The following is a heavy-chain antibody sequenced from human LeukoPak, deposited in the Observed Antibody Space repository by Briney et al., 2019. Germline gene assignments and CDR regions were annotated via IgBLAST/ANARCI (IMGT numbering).Heavy chain of an antibody. Sequence: SETLSLTCAVYGGSFSGYYWSWIRQPPGKGLEWIGEINHSGSTNYNPSLKGRVTISVDTSKNQFSLKLSSVTAADTAVYYCARVGATTNVDPWGQGTLVTVSS. J-gene: IGHJ5*02. V-gene: IGHV4-34*01. CDR2: INHSGST. CDR3: ARVGATTNVDP. D-gene: IGHD1-26*01. CDR1: GGSFSGYY.